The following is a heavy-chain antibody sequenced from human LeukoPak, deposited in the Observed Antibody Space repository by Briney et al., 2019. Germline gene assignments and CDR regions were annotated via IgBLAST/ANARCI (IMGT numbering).Heavy chain of an antibody. CDR3: ARRGPYGSGSYQWGFDY. V-gene: IGHV3-7*01. CDR2: IKQDGSEK. D-gene: IGHD3-10*01. Sequence: GGSLRLSCAASGFTFSSYRMSWVRQAPGRGLEWVANIKQDGSEKYYVDSVNGRFTISRDNAKNSLYPQMNSLRAEDTAVYYCARRGPYGSGSYQWGFDYWGQGTLVTVSS. CDR1: GFTFSSYR. J-gene: IGHJ4*02.